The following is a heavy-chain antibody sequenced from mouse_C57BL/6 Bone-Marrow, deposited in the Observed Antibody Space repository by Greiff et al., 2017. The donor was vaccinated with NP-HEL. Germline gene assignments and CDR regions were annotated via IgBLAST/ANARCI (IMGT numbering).Heavy chain of an antibody. CDR3: ASSYDYDVDY. CDR1: GYTFTDYY. V-gene: IGHV1-76*01. D-gene: IGHD2-4*01. CDR2: IYPGSGNT. J-gene: IGHJ2*01. Sequence: QVTLKVSGAELVRPGASVKLSCKASGYTFTDYYINWVKQRPGQGLEWIARIYPGSGNTYYNEKFKGKATLTAEKSSSTAYMQLSSLTSEDSAVYFCASSYDYDVDYWGQGTTLTVSS.